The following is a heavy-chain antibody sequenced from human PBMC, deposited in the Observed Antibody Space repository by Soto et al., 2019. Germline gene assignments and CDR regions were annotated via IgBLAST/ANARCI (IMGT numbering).Heavy chain of an antibody. CDR2: INPYNGNT. V-gene: IGHV1-18*01. CDR1: GYTFTSYG. J-gene: IGHJ4*02. CDR3: ARDAAVGLIEY. Sequence: ASVKVSCKASGYTFTSYGISWVRQAPGQGLEWMGWINPYNGNTKYAQKLQGRVTMTTDTSTSTAYMELRSLRSDDTVVYYCARDAAVGLIEYSGQGTLVTVST. D-gene: IGHD1-26*01.